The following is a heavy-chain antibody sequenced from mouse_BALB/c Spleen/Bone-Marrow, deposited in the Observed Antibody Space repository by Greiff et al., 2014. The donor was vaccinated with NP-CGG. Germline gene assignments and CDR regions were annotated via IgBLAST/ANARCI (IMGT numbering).Heavy chain of an antibody. D-gene: IGHD1-1*01. Sequence: ESGAELVKPGASVKLSCTASGFNIKDTYMHWVKQRPEQGLEWIGRIDPANGNTKYDPKFQGKATITADTSSNTAYLQLSSLTSEDTAVYCCARYYYGSSYFDYWGQGTTLTVSS. CDR1: GFNIKDTY. CDR3: ARYYYGSSYFDY. J-gene: IGHJ2*01. CDR2: IDPANGNT. V-gene: IGHV14-3*02.